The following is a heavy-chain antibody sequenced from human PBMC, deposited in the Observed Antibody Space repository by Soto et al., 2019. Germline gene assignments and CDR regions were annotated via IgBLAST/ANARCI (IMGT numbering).Heavy chain of an antibody. D-gene: IGHD3-10*01. CDR3: AKDLGIVRGVIIHSYYFDY. V-gene: IGHV3-23*01. J-gene: IGHJ4*02. Sequence: GGSLRLSCAASGFTFSSYAMSWVRQAPGKGLEWVSAISGSGGSTYYADSVKGRFTISRDNSKNTLYLQMNSLRAEDTAVYYCAKDLGIVRGVIIHSYYFDYWGQGTLVTVSS. CDR1: GFTFSSYA. CDR2: ISGSGGST.